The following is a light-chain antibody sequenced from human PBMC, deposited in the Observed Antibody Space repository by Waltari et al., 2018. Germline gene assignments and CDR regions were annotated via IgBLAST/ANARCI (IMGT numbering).Light chain of an antibody. Sequence: DIQMTQSPSALSASVGDRVTITCRASQSISGYLNWYQQTPGKAPKLLIYAASSLQSGVPSRFSGSGSGTDFTLTISGLQAEDVAVYYCQQYSATPPTFGQGTKVEIK. J-gene: IGKJ1*01. CDR1: QSISGY. CDR3: QQYSATPPT. V-gene: IGKV1-39*01. CDR2: AAS.